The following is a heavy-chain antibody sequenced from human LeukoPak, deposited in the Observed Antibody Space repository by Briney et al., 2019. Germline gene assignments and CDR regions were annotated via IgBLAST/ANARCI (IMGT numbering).Heavy chain of an antibody. D-gene: IGHD2-15*01. J-gene: IGHJ3*02. CDR1: GGSINNYY. CDR3: ARGRYCSADICSGGDAFDI. V-gene: IGHV4-4*07. CDR2: IYTRGST. Sequence: NPSETLSLTCTVSGGSINNYYWSWLRQPAGKGLEWIGRIYTRGSTNYNPSLKSRVTMSVDTSKNQFSLKLSSVTAADTAVYYCARGRYCSADICSGGDAFDIWGQGAMVSVSS.